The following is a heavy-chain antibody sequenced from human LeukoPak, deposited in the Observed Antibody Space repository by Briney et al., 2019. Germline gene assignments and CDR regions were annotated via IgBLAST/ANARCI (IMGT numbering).Heavy chain of an antibody. D-gene: IGHD3-22*01. CDR3: ARDSGYYDSSGYYLHHPYYYYGMDV. J-gene: IGHJ6*02. CDR1: GFTFDDYA. Sequence: GRSLRLSCAASGFTFDDYAMHWARQAPGKGLEWVSGISWNSGSIGYADSVKGRFTISRDNAKNSLYLQMNSLRAEDTAVYYCARDSGYYDSSGYYLHHPYYYYGMDVWGQGTTVTVSS. V-gene: IGHV3-9*01. CDR2: ISWNSGSI.